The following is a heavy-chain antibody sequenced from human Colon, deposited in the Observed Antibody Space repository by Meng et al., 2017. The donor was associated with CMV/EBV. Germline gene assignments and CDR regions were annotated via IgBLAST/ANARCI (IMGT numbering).Heavy chain of an antibody. CDR1: EDNVSSNSAA. Sequence: SETLSLPCAISEDNVSSNSAAWNWIRQSPSRGLEWLGRTYYRSKWYTDYAVSVKSRITINPDTSKTQFSLQLNSVSPDDTAVYYCARAGVGGWYFDDWGQGTLVTVSS. V-gene: IGHV6-1*01. CDR3: ARAGVGGWYFDD. J-gene: IGHJ5*02. CDR2: TYYRSKWYT. D-gene: IGHD6-19*01.